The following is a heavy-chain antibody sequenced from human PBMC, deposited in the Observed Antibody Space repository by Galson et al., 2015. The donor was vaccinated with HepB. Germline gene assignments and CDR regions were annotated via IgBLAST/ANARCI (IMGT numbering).Heavy chain of an antibody. CDR2: IRRNGGRP. CDR1: GFTFRSYA. J-gene: IGHJ3*02. V-gene: IGHV3-64D*08. CDR3: VNGDYYDSSGSYSGDALDI. D-gene: IGHD3-22*01. Sequence: SLRLSCAASGFTFRSYALPWVRPAPGPGLAYVSAIRRNGGRPSYADSVKGRFTISRDNSQHPLYLHLSSLSAEDTAVYYCVNGDYYDSSGSYSGDALDIWGQGTMVTVSS.